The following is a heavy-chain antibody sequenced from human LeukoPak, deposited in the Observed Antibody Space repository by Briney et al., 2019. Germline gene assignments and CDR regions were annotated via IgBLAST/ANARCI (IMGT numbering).Heavy chain of an antibody. CDR2: IYYSGST. Sequence: PSETLSLTCGVSGGSISGYYWSWIRQSPGKGLEWIGYIYYSGSTNYNPSLRSRATILVDTSKNQFSLELTSVAAADTAVYYCARVKFYGDYWFDPWGPGTLVTVSS. CDR3: ARVKFYGDYWFDP. V-gene: IGHV4-59*01. J-gene: IGHJ5*02. CDR1: GGSISGYY. D-gene: IGHD4-17*01.